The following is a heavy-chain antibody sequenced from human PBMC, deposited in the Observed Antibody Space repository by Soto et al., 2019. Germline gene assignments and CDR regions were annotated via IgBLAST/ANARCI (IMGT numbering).Heavy chain of an antibody. CDR3: ARVVYYYYYGMDV. V-gene: IGHV3-7*01. Sequence: GGSLRLSCAASGFTFSSYWMSWVRQAPGKGLEWVANIKQDGSEKYYVDSVEGRFTISRDNAKNSLYLQMNSLRAEDTAVYYCARVVYYYYYGMDVWGQGTTVTVSS. CDR2: IKQDGSEK. CDR1: GFTFSSYW. J-gene: IGHJ6*02.